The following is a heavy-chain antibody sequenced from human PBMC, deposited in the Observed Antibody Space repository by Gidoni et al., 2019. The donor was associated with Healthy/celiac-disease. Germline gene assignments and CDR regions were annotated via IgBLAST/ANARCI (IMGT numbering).Heavy chain of an antibody. J-gene: IGHJ4*02. CDR1: GYTFTSYG. Sequence: QVQLVPSGAEVTKPVASVKVSCTAYGYTFTSYGISWVRQAPGQGLEWMGWISAYNGNTNYAQKLQGRVTMTTDTSTSTAYMELRSLRSDDTAVYYCARVAQVDPSDYWGQGTLVTVSS. CDR2: ISAYNGNT. V-gene: IGHV1-18*04. CDR3: ARVAQVDPSDY.